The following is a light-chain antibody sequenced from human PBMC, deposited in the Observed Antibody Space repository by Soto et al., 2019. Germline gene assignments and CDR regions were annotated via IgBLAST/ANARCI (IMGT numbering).Light chain of an antibody. CDR3: YQYSSRPYT. J-gene: IGKJ2*01. V-gene: IGKV1-16*01. CDR1: EDISNY. Sequence: DIQMTQSPSSVSTSIGDRVTITCRASEDISNYLAWFQQQPGKAPKSLIYAASSMRSGTPSRFSGSGSGTEFKRAMKSLQAEDFGTYSCYQYSSRPYTFGQGTHLEIK. CDR2: AAS.